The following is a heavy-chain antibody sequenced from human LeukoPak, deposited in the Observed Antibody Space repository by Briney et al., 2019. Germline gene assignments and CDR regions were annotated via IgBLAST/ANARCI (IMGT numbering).Heavy chain of an antibody. J-gene: IGHJ4*02. CDR1: GFTFNIYA. CDR3: AKDRAGNSGSRGFDY. CDR2: ISGSGGIT. Sequence: QPGGSLRLSCAASGFTFNIYAMSWVRQAPGKGLEWVSDISGSGGITYYADSVKGRFTISRDNSKNTLYLQVRSLRAEDTAVYYCAKDRAGNSGSRGFDYWGQGTLVTVSS. D-gene: IGHD5-12*01. V-gene: IGHV3-23*01.